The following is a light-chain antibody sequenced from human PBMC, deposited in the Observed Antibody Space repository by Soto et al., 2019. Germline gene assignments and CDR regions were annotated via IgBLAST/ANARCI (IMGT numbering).Light chain of an antibody. CDR1: SSNIGAGYD. Sequence: QSVLTQPPSVSGAPGQRVTISCTGSSSNIGAGYDVHWYQQLPGTAPKLLIYVNTNRPSGVPDRFSGSKSGTSASLASTGLQAEDEADYYCQSYDSSLSGVAFGGGTKLTVL. CDR3: QSYDSSLSGVA. J-gene: IGLJ2*01. CDR2: VNT. V-gene: IGLV1-40*01.